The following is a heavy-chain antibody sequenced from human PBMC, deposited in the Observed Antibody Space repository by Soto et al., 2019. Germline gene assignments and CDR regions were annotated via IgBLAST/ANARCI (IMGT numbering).Heavy chain of an antibody. J-gene: IGHJ6*02. V-gene: IGHV1-69*13. CDR3: AAVPATNYYYYGMYV. Sequence: SVKGSCKASGGTFSSYAISWVRQAPGQGLEWMGGIIPIFGKANYAQKLQGRVTITADESTSTAYMELSSLRSEETAVYYCAAVPATNYYYYGMYVWGQGTTVTVSS. CDR1: GGTFSSYA. D-gene: IGHD2-2*01. CDR2: IIPIFGKA.